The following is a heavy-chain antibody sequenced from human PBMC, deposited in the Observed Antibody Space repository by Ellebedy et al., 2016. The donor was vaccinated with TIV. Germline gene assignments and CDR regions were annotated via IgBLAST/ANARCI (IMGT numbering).Heavy chain of an antibody. CDR1: GYTFTSYG. V-gene: IGHV1-18*01. J-gene: IGHJ5*02. CDR2: ISAYNGNT. CDR3: ARGGVIVVVPAAIGWFDP. D-gene: IGHD2-2*01. Sequence: ASVKVSCXASGYTFTSYGISWVRQAPGQGLEWMGWISAYNGNTNYAQKLQGRVTMTTDTSTSTAYMELRSLRSDDTAVYYCARGGVIVVVPAAIGWFDPWGQGTLVTVSS.